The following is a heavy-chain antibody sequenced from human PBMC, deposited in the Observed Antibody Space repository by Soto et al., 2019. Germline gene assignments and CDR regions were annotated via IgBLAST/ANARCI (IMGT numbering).Heavy chain of an antibody. D-gene: IGHD6-13*01. J-gene: IGHJ6*02. V-gene: IGHV4-39*01. CDR3: VTLAVAGLYYYYGMDV. CDR2: IYYSGST. Sequence: SDTLSLTCTVSGCSISSSSYYWGWIRQPPGKGLEWIGSIYYSGSTYYNPSLKSRVTISVDTSKNQFSLKLSSVTAAVTAVYYCVTLAVAGLYYYYGMDVWGQGTTVT. CDR1: GCSISSSSYY.